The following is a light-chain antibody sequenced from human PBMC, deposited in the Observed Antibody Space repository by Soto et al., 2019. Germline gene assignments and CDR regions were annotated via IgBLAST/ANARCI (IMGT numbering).Light chain of an antibody. Sequence: GARVTITCRASQGISSALAWYQQKPGKAPKLLIYDASSLESGVPSRFSGSGSGTDFTLTISSLQPEDFATYYCQQFNSFPFTFGPGTKVDIK. CDR3: QQFNSFPFT. CDR2: DAS. J-gene: IGKJ3*01. CDR1: QGISSA. V-gene: IGKV1-13*02.